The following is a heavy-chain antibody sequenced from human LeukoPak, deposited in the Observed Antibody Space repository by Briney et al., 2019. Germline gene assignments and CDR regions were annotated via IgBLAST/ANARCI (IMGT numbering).Heavy chain of an antibody. CDR3: ARGKWEPLDY. CDR1: GFLFNKYW. V-gene: IGHV3-48*03. Sequence: PGGSLRLSCAASGFLFNKYWMTWVRQAPGKGLEWVSYISSSGRTKYYADSVKGRFTISRDNAKNSLYLQMNSLRAEDTAVYYCARGKWEPLDYWGQGTLVTVSS. J-gene: IGHJ4*02. D-gene: IGHD1-26*01. CDR2: ISSSGRTK.